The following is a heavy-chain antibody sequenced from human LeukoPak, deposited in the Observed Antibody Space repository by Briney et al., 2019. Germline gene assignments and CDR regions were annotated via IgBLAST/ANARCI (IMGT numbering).Heavy chain of an antibody. D-gene: IGHD3-10*01. Sequence: SETLSLTCIVSGGFVTNGDYYWNWIRQPPGKGLEWIGYIYYSGSTYYNPSLKSRVTISIDTSKNQFSLNLISVTAADTAVYYCARAPRYYYATDSYSNFDRWGQGTLVTVSS. CDR1: GGFVTNGDYY. CDR2: IYYSGST. J-gene: IGHJ4*02. CDR3: ARAPRYYYATDSYSNFDR. V-gene: IGHV4-30-4*01.